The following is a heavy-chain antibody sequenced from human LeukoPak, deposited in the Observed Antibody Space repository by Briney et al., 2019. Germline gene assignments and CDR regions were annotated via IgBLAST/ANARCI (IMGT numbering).Heavy chain of an antibody. CDR1: GYTFAGYY. Sequence: ASVKVSCKASGYTFAGYYMHWVRQAPGQGLEWMGWINPNSGGTNYAQKFQGRVTMTRDTSISTAYMELSRLRSDDTAVYYCARSSSSWCLTYYFDYWGQGTLVTVSS. CDR2: INPNSGGT. V-gene: IGHV1-2*02. D-gene: IGHD6-13*01. CDR3: ARSSSSWCLTYYFDY. J-gene: IGHJ4*02.